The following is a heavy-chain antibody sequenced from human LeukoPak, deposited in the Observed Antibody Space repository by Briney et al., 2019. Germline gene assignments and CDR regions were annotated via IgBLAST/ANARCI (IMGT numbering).Heavy chain of an antibody. CDR2: ISDSGSTI. J-gene: IGHJ4*02. V-gene: IGHV3-48*03. Sequence: GGTLRLSCAASGFTFSNYEMNWVRQAPGKGLEWVSYISDSGSTIYYADSVRGRFTISRDHATDSLYLQINSLRAEDPAVYYCARVRSGYSHENYFDYWGQGTLVTVSS. CDR3: ARVRSGYSHENYFDY. D-gene: IGHD5-18*01. CDR1: GFTFSNYE.